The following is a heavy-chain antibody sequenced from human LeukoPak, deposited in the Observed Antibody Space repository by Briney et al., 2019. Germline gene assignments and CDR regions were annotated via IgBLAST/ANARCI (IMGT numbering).Heavy chain of an antibody. J-gene: IGHJ4*02. CDR3: ARDPYGLGSRINSDY. CDR1: GFSFSSYA. D-gene: IGHD3-10*01. Sequence: HPGGSLRLSCAASGFSFSSYAMHWVRQAPGKGLEWVAVMSNDGRNEHYADSVKGRFTISRDNSKNTLYLQMNSLRGEDTAVYYCARDPYGLGSRINSDYWGQGTLVTVSS. CDR2: MSNDGRNE. V-gene: IGHV3-30*04.